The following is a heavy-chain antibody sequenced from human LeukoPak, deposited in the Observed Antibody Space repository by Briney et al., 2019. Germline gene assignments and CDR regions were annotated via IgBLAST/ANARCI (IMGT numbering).Heavy chain of an antibody. CDR1: GYTFTSYY. CDR2: INPSGGST. V-gene: IGHV1-46*01. CDR3: ARDSAFYYDSSGYEDY. J-gene: IGHJ4*02. Sequence: ASVKVSCKASGYTFTSYYMHWVRQAPGQGLEWMGIINPSGGSTSYAQKFQGRVTMTRDTSTSTVHMELSSLRSEDTAVYYCARDSAFYYDSSGYEDYWGQGTLVTVSS. D-gene: IGHD3-22*01.